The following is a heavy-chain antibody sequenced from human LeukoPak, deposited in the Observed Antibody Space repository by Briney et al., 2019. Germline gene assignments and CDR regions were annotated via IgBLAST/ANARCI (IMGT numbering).Heavy chain of an antibody. V-gene: IGHV1-2*02. CDR2: INPNSGGT. CDR3: ARDGYSSGWYYYGMDV. CDR1: GYTFTGYY. D-gene: IGHD6-19*01. Sequence: ASVKVSCKASGYTFTGYYMHWVRQAPGQGLEWMGWINPNSGGTNYAQKFQGRVTMTRDTSISTAYMELRSLRSDDTAVYYCARDGYSSGWYYYGMDVWGQGTTVTVSS. J-gene: IGHJ6*02.